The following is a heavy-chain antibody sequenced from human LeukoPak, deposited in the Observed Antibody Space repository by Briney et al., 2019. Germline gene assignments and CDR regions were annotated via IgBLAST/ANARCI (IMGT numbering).Heavy chain of an antibody. V-gene: IGHV4-39*01. J-gene: IGHJ3*02. CDR3: ARQRYDILTDYIDAFDI. CDR2: IYYSGST. Sequence: SETLSLTCTVSGGSLSISSYYCGWIRQPPGKGLELIGSIYYSGSTYYNPSLKSRVTISVDTSKNQFSLKLRPVTAPDTAIYYCARQRYDILTDYIDAFDIWGQGTMVTVS. CDR1: GGSLSISSYY. D-gene: IGHD3-9*01.